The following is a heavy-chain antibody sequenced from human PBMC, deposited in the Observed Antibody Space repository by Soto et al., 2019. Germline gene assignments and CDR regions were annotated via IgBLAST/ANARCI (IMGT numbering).Heavy chain of an antibody. D-gene: IGHD3-3*01. CDR1: GDSISTSSSYY. V-gene: IGHV4-39*01. CDR2: MYYSGST. CDR3: ARIKIVGILTYYMDV. Sequence: SETLSLTCTVSGDSISTSSSYYWGWIRQPPGKGLEWIANMYYSGSTYYNPSLKSRVTISLETSKNQFSLKLSSVTAADTAVYYCARIKIVGILTYYMDVWGKGTTVTVSS. J-gene: IGHJ6*03.